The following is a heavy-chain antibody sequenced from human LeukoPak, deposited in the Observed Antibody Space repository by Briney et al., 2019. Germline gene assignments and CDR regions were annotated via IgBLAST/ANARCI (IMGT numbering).Heavy chain of an antibody. CDR1: GGSISSYY. V-gene: IGHV4-4*07. CDR3: ARNIRFGIAAAGTAYFDY. Sequence: SETLSLTCTVSGGSISSYYWSWIRQPAGKGLEWIGRIYTSGSTNYNPSLKSRVTMSVDTSKNQFSLKLSSVTAADTAVYYCARNIRFGIAAAGTAYFDYWGQGTLVTVSS. CDR2: IYTSGST. D-gene: IGHD6-13*01. J-gene: IGHJ4*02.